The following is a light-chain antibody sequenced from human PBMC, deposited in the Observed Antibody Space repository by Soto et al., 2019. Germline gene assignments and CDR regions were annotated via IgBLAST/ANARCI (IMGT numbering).Light chain of an antibody. J-gene: IGKJ1*01. Sequence: DIQMTQSASTLSGSVGDRVNITSRASQGISSWLAWYQQKPGKDPKLLIFDASNLQSGVHSRFRGSGSGTEFTLTTSSLQPEDFATYYCQQYKSYRTFGQGNKVDIK. V-gene: IGKV1-5*01. CDR1: QGISSW. CDR2: DAS. CDR3: QQYKSYRT.